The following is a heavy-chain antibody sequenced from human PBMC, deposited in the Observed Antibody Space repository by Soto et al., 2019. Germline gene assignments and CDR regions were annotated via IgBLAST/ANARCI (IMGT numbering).Heavy chain of an antibody. D-gene: IGHD6-13*01. J-gene: IGHJ6*02. CDR1: GYTFTSAG. CDR2: ISAYNGNT. Sequence: ASVKVSCNASGYTFTSAGISVARHTPGQGLEWMGWISAYNGNTNYAQKLQGRVTMTTDTSTSTAYMELRSLRSDDTAVYYCARDGDSSSLIYYYYGMDVWGQGTTVTVSS. CDR3: ARDGDSSSLIYYYYGMDV. V-gene: IGHV1-18*01.